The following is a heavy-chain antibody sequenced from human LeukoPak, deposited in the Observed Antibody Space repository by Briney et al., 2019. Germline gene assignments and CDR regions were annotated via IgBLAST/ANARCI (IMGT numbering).Heavy chain of an antibody. V-gene: IGHV3-23*01. CDR2: ISGNGGNT. J-gene: IGHJ4*02. CDR3: AKDRLRLVLKGGYFDY. Sequence: PGGSLRLSCAASGFTFSNFGFSWVRQAPGMGLEWVSGISGNGGNTYYADSVKGRFTISRDNSKNTLYLQMNSLRAEDTAVYYCAKDRLRLVLKGGYFDYWGQGTLVTVSS. D-gene: IGHD6-19*01. CDR1: GFTFSNFG.